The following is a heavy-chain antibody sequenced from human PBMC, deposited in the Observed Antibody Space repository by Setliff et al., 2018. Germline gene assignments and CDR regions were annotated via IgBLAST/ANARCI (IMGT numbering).Heavy chain of an antibody. CDR3: ARATRDSGGWYYEYNWFDP. D-gene: IGHD6-19*01. Sequence: GSVKVSCKASGYTFSAYYIHWVRQAPGQGLEWMGWINPHSGGTNFPQTFQGRVTMTRDTSINTAYMELSTLTSDDTAVYFCARATRDSGGWYYEYNWFDPWGQGTLVTVSS. CDR1: GYTFSAYY. J-gene: IGHJ5*02. CDR2: INPHSGGT. V-gene: IGHV1-2*02.